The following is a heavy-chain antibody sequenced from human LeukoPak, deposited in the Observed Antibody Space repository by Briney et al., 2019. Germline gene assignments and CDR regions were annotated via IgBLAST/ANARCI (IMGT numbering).Heavy chain of an antibody. CDR2: INPNSGGT. D-gene: IGHD2-15*01. Sequence: ASVKVSCKASGYTFTGYYMHWVRQAPGQELEWMGWINPNSGGTNYAQKFEGRVTMTRDTSISTAYMELSRLRSDDTAVYYCARDVPNCSGGSCYSDSPRDYWGQGTLVTVSS. J-gene: IGHJ4*02. CDR1: GYTFTGYY. V-gene: IGHV1-2*02. CDR3: ARDVPNCSGGSCYSDSPRDY.